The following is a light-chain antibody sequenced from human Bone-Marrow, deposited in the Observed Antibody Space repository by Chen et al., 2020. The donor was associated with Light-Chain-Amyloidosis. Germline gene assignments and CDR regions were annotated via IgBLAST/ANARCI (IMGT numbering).Light chain of an antibody. CDR2: DDS. CDR1: NIGATS. Sequence: SYVLTQPSSVSVAPGQTATIACGGNNIGATSVHWYQQTPGHAPLLVVYDDSDRPSGIPERLSGSNSGNTATLTISRVEAGDEADYDCQVWDRSSDRPVFGGGTKLTVL. J-gene: IGLJ3*02. V-gene: IGLV3-21*02. CDR3: QVWDRSSDRPV.